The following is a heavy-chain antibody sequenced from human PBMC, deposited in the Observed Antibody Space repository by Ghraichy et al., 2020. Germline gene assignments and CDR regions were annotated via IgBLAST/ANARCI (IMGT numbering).Heavy chain of an antibody. J-gene: IGHJ4*02. CDR1: GGSISRYY. D-gene: IGHD3-22*01. CDR3: ASLDRSGYYHIDY. Sequence: SETLSRTCSVSGGSISRYYWSWIRQPPGKGLEWIGYMYFTGSTNYNPSLKSRVTISVDTTKKQFSLRLSSVTAADTAVYYCASLDRSGYYHIDYWGQGILVTVSS. CDR2: MYFTGST. V-gene: IGHV4-59*08.